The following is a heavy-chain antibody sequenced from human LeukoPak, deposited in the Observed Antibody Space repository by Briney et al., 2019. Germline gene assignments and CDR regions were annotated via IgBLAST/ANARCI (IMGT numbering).Heavy chain of an antibody. J-gene: IGHJ1*01. D-gene: IGHD3-16*01. CDR1: EFIFSHYG. CDR3: ARDPSRDRFQYYDH. CDR2: VTTIDPRV. V-gene: IGHV3-21*01. Sequence: GGSLRLSCAASEFIFSHYGILWVRQAPGKGLEWVASVTTIDPRVYYADSVRGRFTISRDTANNSVFLDMNALTAEDTGVYYCARDPSRDRFQYYDHWGQGALVTVSS.